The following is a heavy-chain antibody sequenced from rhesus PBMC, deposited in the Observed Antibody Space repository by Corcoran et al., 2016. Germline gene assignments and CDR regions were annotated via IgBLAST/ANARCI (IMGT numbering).Heavy chain of an antibody. J-gene: IGHJ4*01. D-gene: IGHD3-16*01. CDR3: ASQFFYSGNYYLDY. V-gene: IGHV4-80*01. CDR1: GGSFSSNW. Sequence: QVQLQESGPGLVNPSEPLSLTCAVSGGSFSSNWWTWIRPPPGKGLEWIGECNGKDGRTNYNPPLKSRVTVTKDATKNECSLELSSVTAADTDVYYCASQFFYSGNYYLDYWGQGVLVTVSS. CDR2: CNGKDGRT.